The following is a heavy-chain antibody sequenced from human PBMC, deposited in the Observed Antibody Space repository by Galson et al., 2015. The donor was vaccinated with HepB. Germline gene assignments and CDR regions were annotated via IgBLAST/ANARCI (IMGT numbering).Heavy chain of an antibody. CDR1: GFTFSSYS. J-gene: IGHJ6*02. CDR3: ARDQQLRISMVRGVMSDSYNYGLDV. CDR2: ISSRSNSI. Sequence: LRLSCAASGFTFSSYSMNWVRQAPGKGLEWVSYISSRSNSIFYADSVKGRFTISRDNANSTLFLQMNSLRDEDTSVYYCARDQQLRISMVRGVMSDSYNYGLDVWGHGTTVTVSS. D-gene: IGHD3-10*01. V-gene: IGHV3-48*02.